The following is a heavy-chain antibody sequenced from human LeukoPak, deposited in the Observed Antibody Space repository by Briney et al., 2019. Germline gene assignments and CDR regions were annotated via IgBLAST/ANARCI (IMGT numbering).Heavy chain of an antibody. J-gene: IGHJ4*02. CDR2: ISYSGTS. CDR3: ARGDRGIAVASA. CDR1: GGSISSRNYY. V-gene: IGHV4-39*07. Sequence: PSETLSLTCTVSGGSISSRNYYWGWIRQPPRSGLDWIGSISYSGTSYYNPSLRSRVTLSVDTSKNQFSLKLSSVTAADTAVYYCARGDRGIAVASAWGQGTLVTVSS. D-gene: IGHD6-19*01.